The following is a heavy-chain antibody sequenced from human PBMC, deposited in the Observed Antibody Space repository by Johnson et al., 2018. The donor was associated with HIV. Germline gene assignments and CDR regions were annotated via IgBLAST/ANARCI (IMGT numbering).Heavy chain of an antibody. V-gene: IGHV3-30*04. CDR2: ISSDAHNT. CDR3: ARPRTEFLPSVAFDL. Sequence: LVESGGGVVQPGKSLRLSCAASRFTLRAYTMHWVRQAPGKGLEWVALISSDAHNTYYGDSVKGRFTVSRDNSKNTLFLQMNSLRDDDTAMYYCARPRTEFLPSVAFDLWGPGTMVTVSS. D-gene: IGHD1-1*01. J-gene: IGHJ3*01. CDR1: RFTLRAYT.